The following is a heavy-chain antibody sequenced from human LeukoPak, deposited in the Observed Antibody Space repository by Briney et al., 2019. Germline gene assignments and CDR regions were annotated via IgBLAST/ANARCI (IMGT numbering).Heavy chain of an antibody. Sequence: ASVKDSCKASGCTFSSYAISWVRQAPGQGLEWMGGIIPIFGTANYAQKFQGRVTITADESTSTAYMELSSLRSEDTAVYYCARGTGEQLVHRRYYYGMDVWGQGTTVTVSS. CDR1: GCTFSSYA. J-gene: IGHJ6*02. V-gene: IGHV1-69*13. D-gene: IGHD6-6*01. CDR2: IIPIFGTA. CDR3: ARGTGEQLVHRRYYYGMDV.